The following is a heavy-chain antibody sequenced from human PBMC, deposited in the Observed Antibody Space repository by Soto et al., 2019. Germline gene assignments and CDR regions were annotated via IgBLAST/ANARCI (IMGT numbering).Heavy chain of an antibody. V-gene: IGHV4-34*01. D-gene: IGHD1-26*01. CDR1: GGPFSGYI. CDR2: INHSGSA. CDR3: ARGLISGSHYSGGWYYFDS. Sequence: SETLSLTCEVYGGPFSGYIWTWIRQTPGKGLQWIGQINHSGSANYNPSLKSRVTISVHTSSSQFSLELSSVTAADTAVYYCARGLISGSHYSGGWYYFDSWGQGTQVT. J-gene: IGHJ4*02.